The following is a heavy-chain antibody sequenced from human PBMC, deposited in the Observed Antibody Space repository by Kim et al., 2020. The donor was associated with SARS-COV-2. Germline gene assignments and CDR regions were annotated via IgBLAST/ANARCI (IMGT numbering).Heavy chain of an antibody. CDR3: ARPPGGTMIH. V-gene: IGHV3-48*03. Sequence: GGSLRLSCAASGFTFSSYEMNWVRQAPGKGLEWVAYISRSGRTIYYADPVKARFTISRDNAKNSLYLQMNSLRAEDTAVYYCARPPGGTMIHWGQGTLVTVSS. CDR1: GFTFSSYE. CDR2: ISRSGRTI. D-gene: IGHD3-22*01. J-gene: IGHJ4*02.